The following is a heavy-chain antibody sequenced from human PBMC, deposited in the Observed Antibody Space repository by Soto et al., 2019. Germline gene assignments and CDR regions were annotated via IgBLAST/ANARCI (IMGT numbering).Heavy chain of an antibody. J-gene: IGHJ6*03. CDR3: ASLGQLPPIPYYYYMDV. CDR2: INHSGST. D-gene: IGHD2-2*01. Sequence: PSETLSLTCAVYGGSFSGYYWSWIRQPPGKGLEWIGEINHSGSTNYNPSLKSRVTISVDTSKNQFSLKLSSVTAADTAVYYCASLGQLPPIPYYYYMDVWGKGTTGTVSS. CDR1: GGSFSGYY. V-gene: IGHV4-34*01.